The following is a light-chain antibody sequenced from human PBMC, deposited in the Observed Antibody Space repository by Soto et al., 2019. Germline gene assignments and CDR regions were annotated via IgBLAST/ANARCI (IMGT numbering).Light chain of an antibody. V-gene: IGKV1-5*01. J-gene: IGKJ2*01. Sequence: DIQMTQSPSTLSASVGDRVTITCRASQSISSWLAWYQQKPGKAPKLLIYDASSLESGVPSRFSGRGSGTEFTLTISRLQPDDFATYYCQQYNSYSYTFGQGTKLEIK. CDR1: QSISSW. CDR3: QQYNSYSYT. CDR2: DAS.